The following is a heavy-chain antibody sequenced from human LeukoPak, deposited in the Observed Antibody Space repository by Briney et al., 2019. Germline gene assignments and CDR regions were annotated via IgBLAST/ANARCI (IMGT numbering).Heavy chain of an antibody. V-gene: IGHV3-23*01. D-gene: IGHD5-12*01. CDR1: GFTFSSYA. CDR2: ISDSSGST. J-gene: IGHJ4*02. CDR3: AKQGSGYDLIDY. Sequence: SGGSLRLSCAASGFTFSSYAMSWVRQAPGKGLEWVSGISDSSGSTYYADSVKGRFTISRDNSKNTLYLQMNSLRAEDTAVYYCAKQGSGYDLIDYWGQGTLVTVSS.